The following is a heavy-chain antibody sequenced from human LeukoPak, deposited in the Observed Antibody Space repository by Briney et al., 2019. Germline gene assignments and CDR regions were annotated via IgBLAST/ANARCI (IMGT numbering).Heavy chain of an antibody. J-gene: IGHJ4*02. V-gene: IGHV3-7*03. CDR3: AKILRVGATLDY. D-gene: IGHD1-26*01. CDR1: GFSFRTSW. Sequence: PGGSLRLSCGASGFSFRTSWLNWVRQAPGKGLEWVASINPDGSDKYSVDSVKGRFTISRDNSKNTLYLQMNSLRAEDTAVYYCAKILRVGATLDYWGQGTLVTVSS. CDR2: INPDGSDK.